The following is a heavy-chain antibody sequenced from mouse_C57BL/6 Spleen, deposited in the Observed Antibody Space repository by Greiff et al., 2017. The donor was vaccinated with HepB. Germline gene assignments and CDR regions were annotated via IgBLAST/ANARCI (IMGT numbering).Heavy chain of an antibody. Sequence: QVQLKQSGAELVKPGASVKISCKASGYAFSSYWMNWVKQRPGKGLEWIGQIYPGDGDTNYNGKFKGKATLTADKSSSTAYMQLSSLTSEDSAVYFCARWDYDIFRDYWGQGTTLTVSS. V-gene: IGHV1-80*01. D-gene: IGHD2-4*01. CDR1: GYAFSSYW. CDR3: ARWDYDIFRDY. CDR2: IYPGDGDT. J-gene: IGHJ2*01.